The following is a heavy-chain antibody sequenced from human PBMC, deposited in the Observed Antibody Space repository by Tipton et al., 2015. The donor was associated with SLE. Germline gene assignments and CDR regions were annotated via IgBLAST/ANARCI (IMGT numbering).Heavy chain of an antibody. CDR3: ARDLGSPGNWFDP. CDR2: IYSNGAT. J-gene: IGHJ5*02. V-gene: IGHV4-61*02. D-gene: IGHD1-26*01. Sequence: TLSLTCNVSGVSIMSGGYYWTWIRQPAGRGREWIGRIYSNGATNYNPSLMSRVTISVDTPKNQFSLKRTSVTAADTAVYYCARDLGSPGNWFDPWGQGTLVTVSS. CDR1: GVSIMSGGYY.